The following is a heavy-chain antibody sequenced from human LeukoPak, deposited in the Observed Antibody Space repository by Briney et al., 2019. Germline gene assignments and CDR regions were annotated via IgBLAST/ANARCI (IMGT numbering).Heavy chain of an antibody. J-gene: IGHJ4*02. CDR2: IKQDGSEK. CDR3: ARVEIVVVPAVPNFDY. D-gene: IGHD2-2*03. V-gene: IGHV3-7*01. CDR1: GFTFSSYW. Sequence: GGPLRLSXAASGFTFSSYWMSWVRQSPGKGLEWVANIKQDGSEKYYVDSVKGRFTISRDNAKNSLYPQMNSLRAEDTAVYYCARVEIVVVPAVPNFDYWGQGTLVTVSS.